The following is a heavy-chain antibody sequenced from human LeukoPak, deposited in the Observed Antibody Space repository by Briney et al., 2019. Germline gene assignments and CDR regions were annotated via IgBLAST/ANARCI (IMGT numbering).Heavy chain of an antibody. J-gene: IGHJ4*02. Sequence: GASAKVSCKASGYTFTSYGISWVRQAPGQGLEWMGWIIAYNGNTNYAQKLQGRVTMTTDTSTSTAYMELRSLRSDDTAVYYCARIPVDTAMADVSLFDYWGQGTLVAVSS. CDR1: GYTFTSYG. V-gene: IGHV1-18*04. CDR3: ARIPVDTAMADVSLFDY. CDR2: IIAYNGNT. D-gene: IGHD5-18*01.